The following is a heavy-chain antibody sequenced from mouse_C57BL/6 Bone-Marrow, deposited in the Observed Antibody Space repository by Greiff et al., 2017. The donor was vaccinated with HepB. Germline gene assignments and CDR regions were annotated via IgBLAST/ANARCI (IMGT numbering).Heavy chain of an antibody. V-gene: IGHV1-64*01. Sequence: QVQLQQPGAELVKPGASVKLSCKASGYTFTSYWMHWVKQRPGQGLEWIGMIHPNSGSTNYNEKFNSKATLTVDKSSSTAYMQLSSLTSEDSAVYYCARWTTVVAYYAMDYWGQGTSVTVSS. CDR2: IHPNSGST. CDR3: ARWTTVVAYYAMDY. D-gene: IGHD1-1*01. J-gene: IGHJ4*01. CDR1: GYTFTSYW.